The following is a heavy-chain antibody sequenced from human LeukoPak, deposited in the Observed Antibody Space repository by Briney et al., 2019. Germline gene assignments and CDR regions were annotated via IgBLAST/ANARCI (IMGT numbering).Heavy chain of an antibody. Sequence: SETLSLTCTVSGGSISSGGYYWSWIRQPPGKGLEWIGYIYHSGSTYYNPSLKSRVTISVDRSKNQFSLKLSSVTAADTAVYYCARAESDTSPSDYWGQGTLVTVSS. V-gene: IGHV4-30-2*01. CDR2: IYHSGST. CDR3: ARAESDTSPSDY. CDR1: GGSISSGGYY. J-gene: IGHJ4*02.